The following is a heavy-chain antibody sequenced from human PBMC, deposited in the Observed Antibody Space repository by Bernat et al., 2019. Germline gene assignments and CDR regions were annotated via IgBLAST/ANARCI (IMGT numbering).Heavy chain of an antibody. CDR2: ISYDGSVK. Sequence: QVQLVESGGGVVQPGRSLRLSCAASGFTFSSYGMHWVRQTPGKGLEWVAVISYDGSVKYYADSVKGRFAISRDNSENTLYVQMNSLRAEDMAVYYCAKRGLSGYTSGSYYIDYWGQGTLVTVSS. D-gene: IGHD3-10*01. CDR1: GFTFSSYG. CDR3: AKRGLSGYTSGSYYIDY. V-gene: IGHV3-30*18. J-gene: IGHJ4*02.